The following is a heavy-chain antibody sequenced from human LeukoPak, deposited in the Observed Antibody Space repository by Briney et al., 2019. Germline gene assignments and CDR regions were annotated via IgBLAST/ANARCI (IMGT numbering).Heavy chain of an antibody. CDR3: ARHGISGTYYAAFDY. CDR2: IYYTGNT. J-gene: IGHJ4*02. V-gene: IGHV4-39*01. Sequence: SETLSLTCIVSGELISSSRYYRGWIRQPPGKGLGWIGSIYYTGNTYYNPSLKSRVTISVDTSKNPFSLKLTSVTAADTAVYYCARHGISGTYYAAFDYWGQGTLVTVSS. CDR1: GELISSSRYY. D-gene: IGHD1-26*01.